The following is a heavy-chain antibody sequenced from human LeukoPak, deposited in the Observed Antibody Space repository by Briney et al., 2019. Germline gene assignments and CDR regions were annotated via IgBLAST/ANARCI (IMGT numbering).Heavy chain of an antibody. CDR3: ARGTMIQGDNWFDP. Sequence: GGSLRLSCAASGFTFSRFWMHWIRQAPGKGLMWVSRINSDGSTATYADSVKGRFTISRDNAKDTLYLEMSSLRAEDTAVYYCARGTMIQGDNWFDPWGQGTLVTVSS. CDR2: INSDGSTA. CDR1: GFTFSRFW. V-gene: IGHV3-74*01. D-gene: IGHD3-22*01. J-gene: IGHJ5*02.